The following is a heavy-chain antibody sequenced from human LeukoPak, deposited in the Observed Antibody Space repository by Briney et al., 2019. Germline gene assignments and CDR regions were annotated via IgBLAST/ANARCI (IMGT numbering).Heavy chain of an antibody. CDR2: LIGTGAGT. V-gene: IGHV3-23*01. D-gene: IGHD2-21*01. Sequence: PGGSLRLSCAASGFSFSNYVMTLIGTGAGTYYADSVKGRFTISRDNSKSTLYLQMNSLRAEDTAVYYCAKGSPAILYYCMDVWGKGTTVTVSS. CDR1: GFSFSNYV. J-gene: IGHJ6*03. CDR3: AKGSPAILYYCMDV.